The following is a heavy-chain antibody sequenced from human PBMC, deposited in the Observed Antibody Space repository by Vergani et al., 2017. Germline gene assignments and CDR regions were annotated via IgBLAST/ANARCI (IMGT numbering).Heavy chain of an antibody. CDR1: GFTFNQYG. Sequence: VQLVESGGGVVQPGRSLRLSCAASGFTFNQYGMHWVRQAPGKGLEWVSSISDSGDYTFYADSVEGRFTISKDISKNTLHLQMNRLRAEDTAIYYCEKTFDANWMGPRGFDNWGQGNLVTVSS. D-gene: IGHD1-1*01. CDR2: ISDSGDYT. J-gene: IGHJ4*02. CDR3: EKTFDANWMGPRGFDN. V-gene: IGHV3-23*04.